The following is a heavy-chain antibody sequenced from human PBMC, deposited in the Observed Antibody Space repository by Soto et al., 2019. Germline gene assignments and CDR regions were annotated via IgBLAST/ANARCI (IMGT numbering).Heavy chain of an antibody. J-gene: IGHJ3*01. V-gene: IGHV3-74*02. D-gene: IGHD5-12*01. CDR2: VKTDGST. CDR3: ARGIRGHYAFDV. CDR1: GFTFSSYW. Sequence: EVQLEESGGDLVQPGGSLSLSCAASGFTFSSYWMHWVRQAPGKGLVWVSRVKTDGSTYYADSVKGRFTIFRDNAKNTLYLQMNSLTVEDTAVYYCARGIRGHYAFDVWGQGTMVTVSS.